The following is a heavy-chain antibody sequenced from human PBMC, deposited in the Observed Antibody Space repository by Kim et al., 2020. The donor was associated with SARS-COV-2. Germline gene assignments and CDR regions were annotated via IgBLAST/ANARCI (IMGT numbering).Heavy chain of an antibody. CDR1: GYTFTSYD. D-gene: IGHD6-13*01. V-gene: IGHV1-8*01. CDR3: ASRQQLVLWFDS. J-gene: IGHJ5*01. Sequence: ASVKVSCKASGYTFTSYDINWVRQATGQGLEWMGWMNPNSGNKGYAQKFRGRVTMTRNTSISTAYMELSSLRSEDTAVYYCASRQQLVLWFDSWGQGTLVTVSS. CDR2: MNPNSGNK.